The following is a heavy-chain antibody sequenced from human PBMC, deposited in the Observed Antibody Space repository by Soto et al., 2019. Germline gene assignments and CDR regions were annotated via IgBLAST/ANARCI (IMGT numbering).Heavy chain of an antibody. Sequence: EVQLLESGGALIQPGGSLRLSCVASGFSFSNYGMSWVRQAPGKGLEWVSGISGNGGSAYYADSVKGRFTISRDNSKNTVYLQMNSLRAEDTAVYYCVKDLEWLLRHFENWGQGTLVTVSS. D-gene: IGHD3-22*01. CDR1: GFSFSNYG. CDR2: ISGNGGSA. V-gene: IGHV3-23*01. J-gene: IGHJ4*02. CDR3: VKDLEWLLRHFEN.